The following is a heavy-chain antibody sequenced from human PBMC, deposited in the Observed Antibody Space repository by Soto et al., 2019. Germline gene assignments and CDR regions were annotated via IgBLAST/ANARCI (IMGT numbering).Heavy chain of an antibody. CDR1: GFTFSSYG. J-gene: IGHJ4*02. D-gene: IGHD6-19*01. CDR3: AKAGGSSGWYYFDY. Sequence: QVQLVESGGGVVQPGRSLRLSCAASGFTFSSYGMHWVRQAPGKGLEWVAVISYDGSNKYYADSVKGRFTISRDNSKNTLYLQMNSLRAEDTAVYYCAKAGGSSGWYYFDYWGQRTLVTVSS. V-gene: IGHV3-30*18. CDR2: ISYDGSNK.